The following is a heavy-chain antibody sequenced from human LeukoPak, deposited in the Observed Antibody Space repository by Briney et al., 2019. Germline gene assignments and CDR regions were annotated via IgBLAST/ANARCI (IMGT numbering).Heavy chain of an antibody. Sequence: GESLRLSCAASGFTFSNYAMSWVRQAPGKGLEWVSAITRSGGSTYYADFVKGRFTISRDNSKNTVYPQMNSLRAEDTALYYCAKESLGDFDFWGQGTLVTVSS. D-gene: IGHD3-16*01. CDR2: ITRSGGST. CDR1: GFTFSNYA. J-gene: IGHJ4*02. CDR3: AKESLGDFDF. V-gene: IGHV3-23*01.